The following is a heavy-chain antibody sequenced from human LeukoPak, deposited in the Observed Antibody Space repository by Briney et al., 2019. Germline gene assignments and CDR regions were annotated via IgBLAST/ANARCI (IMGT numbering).Heavy chain of an antibody. CDR1: GGSISSSSYY. D-gene: IGHD3-3*01. V-gene: IGHV4-39*01. Sequence: PSETLSLTYTVSGGSISSSSYYWGWIRQPPGKGLEWIGSIYYSGSTYYNPSLKSRVTISVDTSKNQFSLKLSSVTAADTAVYNCARGRKIVFGVVIRGAPPELINWFDPTGQGTLVTVSS. CDR3: ARGRKIVFGVVIRGAPPELINWFDP. CDR2: IYYSGST. J-gene: IGHJ5*02.